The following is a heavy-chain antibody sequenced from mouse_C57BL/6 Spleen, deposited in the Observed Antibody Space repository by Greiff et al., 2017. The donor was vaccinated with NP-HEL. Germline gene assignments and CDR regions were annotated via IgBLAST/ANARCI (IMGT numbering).Heavy chain of an antibody. J-gene: IGHJ4*01. CDR3: ARVGLLYAMDY. V-gene: IGHV1-69*01. Sequence: QVQLQQPGAELVMPGASVKLSCKASGYTFTSYWMHWVKQRPGQGLEWIGEIDPSDSYTNYNQKFKGKSTLTVDKSSSTAYMQLSSLTSEDSAVYYCARVGLLYAMDYWGQGTSVTVSS. CDR1: GYTFTSYW. D-gene: IGHD2-3*01. CDR2: IDPSDSYT.